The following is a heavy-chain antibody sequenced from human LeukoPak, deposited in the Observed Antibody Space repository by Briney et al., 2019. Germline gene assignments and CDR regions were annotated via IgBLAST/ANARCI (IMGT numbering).Heavy chain of an antibody. CDR2: INPNSGGT. Sequence: ASVKVSCKASGYTFTGYYMHWVRQAPGQGLEWMGWINPNSGGTNYAQKFQGRVTMTTDTSTSTAYMELRSLRSDDTAVYYCARETALVRGVIITSPYFDYWGQGTLVTVSS. D-gene: IGHD3-10*01. J-gene: IGHJ4*02. V-gene: IGHV1-2*02. CDR1: GYTFTGYY. CDR3: ARETALVRGVIITSPYFDY.